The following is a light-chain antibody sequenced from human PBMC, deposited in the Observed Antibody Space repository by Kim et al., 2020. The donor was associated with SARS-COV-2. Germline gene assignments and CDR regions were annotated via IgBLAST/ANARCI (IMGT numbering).Light chain of an antibody. Sequence: FSPGERATLSCRASQSGSSTYLAWYQQKPGQAPRLLSYGASSRATGIPDRFSGSGSGTDFTLTISRLEPEEFAVYYCQQYGSSRTFGQGTKVDIK. CDR2: GAS. J-gene: IGKJ1*01. CDR3: QQYGSSRT. CDR1: QSGSSTY. V-gene: IGKV3-20*01.